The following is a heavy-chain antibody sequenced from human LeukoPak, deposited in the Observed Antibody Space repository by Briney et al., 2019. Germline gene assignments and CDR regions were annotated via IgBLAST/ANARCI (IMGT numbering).Heavy chain of an antibody. CDR3: AKVMYYYDSSGYIDY. CDR1: GFPFSPIW. CDR2: ISGSGGST. V-gene: IGHV3-23*01. Sequence: GGSLRLSCVASGFPFSPIWMSWVRQAPGKGLEWVSAISGSGGSTYYADSVKGRFTISRDNSKNTLYLQMNSLRAEDTAVYYCAKVMYYYDSSGYIDYWGQGTLVTVSS. J-gene: IGHJ4*02. D-gene: IGHD3-22*01.